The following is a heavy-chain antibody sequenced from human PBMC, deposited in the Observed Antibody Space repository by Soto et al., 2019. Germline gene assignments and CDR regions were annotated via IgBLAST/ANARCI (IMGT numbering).Heavy chain of an antibody. J-gene: IGHJ6*02. D-gene: IGHD3-9*01. CDR1: GFTFSSYW. Sequence: GGSLRLSCAASGFTFSSYWMSWVRQAPGKGLEWVANIKQDGSEKYYVDSVKGRFTISRDNAKNSLYLQMNSLRAEDTAVYYCERRRHILTDDGMDLWGQGTTVTVSS. CDR3: ERRRHILTDDGMDL. CDR2: IKQDGSEK. V-gene: IGHV3-7*01.